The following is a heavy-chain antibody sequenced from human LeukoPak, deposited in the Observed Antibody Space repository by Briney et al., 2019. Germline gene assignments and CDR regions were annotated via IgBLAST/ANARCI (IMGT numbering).Heavy chain of an antibody. Sequence: GGSLRLSCAASGFTFSSFWMSWVRQAPGKGLEWVAKIKTDGSEKYYVDSVKGRFTISRDNAQNSLSLQMNSLRVEDTAVYYCARGNLVDTAMVPDYWGQGTLVTVSS. D-gene: IGHD5-18*01. CDR2: IKTDGSEK. CDR3: ARGNLVDTAMVPDY. J-gene: IGHJ4*02. V-gene: IGHV3-7*01. CDR1: GFTFSSFW.